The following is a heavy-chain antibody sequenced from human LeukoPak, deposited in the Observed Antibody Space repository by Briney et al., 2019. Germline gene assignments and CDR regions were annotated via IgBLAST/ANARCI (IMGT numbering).Heavy chain of an antibody. CDR2: ISESGSGT. V-gene: IGHV3-23*01. D-gene: IGHD1-20*01. J-gene: IGHJ4*02. CDR3: ARGFGSINWHEEY. Sequence: GGSLRLSCSVSGFTFSLNPMNSPRQAAGKGLEWVSTISESGSGTYYADSVKGRFTISRDNSKDTLYLHMNSLSAEDTALYYCARGFGSINWHEEYWGQGTLVTVSS. CDR1: GFTFSLNP.